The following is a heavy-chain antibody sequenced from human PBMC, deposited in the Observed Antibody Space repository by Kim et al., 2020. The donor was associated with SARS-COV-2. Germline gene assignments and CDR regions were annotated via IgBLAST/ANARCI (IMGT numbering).Heavy chain of an antibody. J-gene: IGHJ4*02. V-gene: IGHV4-59*01. CDR2: IYYSGST. Sequence: SETLSLTCTVSGGSISSYYWSWIRQPPGKGLEWIGYIYYSGSTNYNPSLKSRVTISVDTSKNQFSLKLSSVTAADTAVYYCAREARYSSGFDYWGQGTLVTVSS. CDR3: AREARYSSGFDY. CDR1: GGSISSYY. D-gene: IGHD6-19*01.